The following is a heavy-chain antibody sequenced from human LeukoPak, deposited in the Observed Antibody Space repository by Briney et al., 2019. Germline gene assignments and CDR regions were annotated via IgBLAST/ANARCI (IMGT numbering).Heavy chain of an antibody. CDR2: INPGGGGT. CDR3: ARGSWVSSGWNYYFDD. D-gene: IGHD6-19*01. Sequence: GASVKVSCKASGYTFINYGISWVRQAPGQGLEWMGLINPGGGGTSYAQKFQGRVTMTRDTSTSTVYMELSSLRSEDSAVYYCARGSWVSSGWNYYFDDWGQGTLVTVSS. V-gene: IGHV1-46*01. CDR1: GYTFINYG. J-gene: IGHJ4*02.